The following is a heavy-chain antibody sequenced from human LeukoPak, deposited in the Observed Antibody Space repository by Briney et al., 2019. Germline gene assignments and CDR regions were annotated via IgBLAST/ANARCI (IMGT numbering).Heavy chain of an antibody. V-gene: IGHV3-23*01. CDR3: AKTLVPSGIYHEDFFDY. CDR1: GFTFSTYA. J-gene: IGHJ4*02. CDR2: ISGSGVST. D-gene: IGHD1-26*01. Sequence: GGSLRLSCAASGFTFSTYAMTWVRQAPGKGLEWVTSISGSGVSTYYADSVRGRFTISRDISKNTLYLQMNSLRAEDTALYYCAKTLVPSGIYHEDFFDYWGQGTLVTVSS.